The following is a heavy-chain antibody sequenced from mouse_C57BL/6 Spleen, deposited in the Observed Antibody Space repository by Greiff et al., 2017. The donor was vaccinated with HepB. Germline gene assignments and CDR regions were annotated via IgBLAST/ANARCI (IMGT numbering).Heavy chain of an antibody. Sequence: EVQLQQSGPELVKPGASVKIPCKASGYTFTDYNMDWVKQSHGKSLEWIGDINPNNGGTIYNQKFKGKATLTGDKASSTAYLELRSLTSEDTAVYYCARKGDYGSFDYWGQGTTLTVSS. V-gene: IGHV1-18*01. CDR2: INPNNGGT. CDR3: ARKGDYGSFDY. J-gene: IGHJ2*01. CDR1: GYTFTDYN. D-gene: IGHD1-1*01.